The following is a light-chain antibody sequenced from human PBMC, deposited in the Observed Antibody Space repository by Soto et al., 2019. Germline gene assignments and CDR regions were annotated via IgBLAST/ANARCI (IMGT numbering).Light chain of an antibody. CDR3: KQCDSSSMYT. V-gene: IGKV3-20*01. Sequence: EIVLTQSPGTLSLSPGDRATLSCRASQSVNSHLFAWYQQKPGQAPRLLIYGASRRVIGVPDRFTGSGSGTDFTLTIGRLEPEDFAVYYCKQCDSSSMYTFGQGTKLEI. CDR2: GAS. J-gene: IGKJ2*01. CDR1: QSVNSHL.